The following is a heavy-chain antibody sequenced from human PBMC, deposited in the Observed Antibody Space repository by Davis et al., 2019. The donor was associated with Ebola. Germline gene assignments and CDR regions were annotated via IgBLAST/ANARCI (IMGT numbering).Heavy chain of an antibody. V-gene: IGHV1-69*13. Sequence: SVKVSCKTSGGAFSNYAINWVRQVPGQGLDWMGRIIPIFGTANYAQKFQGRVTITADESTSTAYMELSSLRSEDTAVYFCAREGWELLRGWFDPWGQGTLVTVSS. CDR2: IIPIFGTA. D-gene: IGHD1-26*01. CDR1: GGAFSNYA. J-gene: IGHJ5*02. CDR3: AREGWELLRGWFDP.